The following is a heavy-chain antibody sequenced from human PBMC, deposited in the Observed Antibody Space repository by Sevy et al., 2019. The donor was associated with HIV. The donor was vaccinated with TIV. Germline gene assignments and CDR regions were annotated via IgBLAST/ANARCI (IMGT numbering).Heavy chain of an antibody. J-gene: IGHJ4*02. V-gene: IGHV1-24*01. CDR1: GYPLSELS. D-gene: IGHD1-26*01. Sequence: ASVKVSCKVSGYPLSELSVQWVRQAPGKGLEWMGGFEPEDEEIIYGQKFQGRVTMTQDTSTDTAYMELSSLRSDDTAVYYCSTWEVLNFWGQGTLVTVSS. CDR2: FEPEDEEI. CDR3: STWEVLNF.